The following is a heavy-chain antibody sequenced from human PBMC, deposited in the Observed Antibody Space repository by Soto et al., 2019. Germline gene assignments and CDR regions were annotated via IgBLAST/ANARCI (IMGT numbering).Heavy chain of an antibody. CDR3: ARRPIGRSRAFDI. Sequence: VQLLESGGGLAQPGGSLRLSCAASGFAFSSHPMSWVRQAPEKGLEWVSGISDSGGITYNADSVKGRFTISRDNSKNTLYLQMNSLRAEDTAVYYCARRPIGRSRAFDIWCQGTVVTVSS. V-gene: IGHV3-23*01. CDR1: GFAFSSHP. J-gene: IGHJ3*02. CDR2: ISDSGGIT. D-gene: IGHD6-25*01.